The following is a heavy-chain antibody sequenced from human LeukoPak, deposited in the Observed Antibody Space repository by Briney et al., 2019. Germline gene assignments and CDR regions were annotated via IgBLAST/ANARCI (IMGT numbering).Heavy chain of an antibody. V-gene: IGHV3-7*01. J-gene: IGHJ4*02. Sequence: GGSLRLSCAASGFTFSSYWMSWVRQAPGKGLEWVANIKQDGSEEYYVDSVKGRFTISRDNAKNSLYLQMNSLRAEDTAVYYCARDVPIYYDSSGIDYWGQGTLVTVSS. D-gene: IGHD3-22*01. CDR1: GFTFSSYW. CDR3: ARDVPIYYDSSGIDY. CDR2: IKQDGSEE.